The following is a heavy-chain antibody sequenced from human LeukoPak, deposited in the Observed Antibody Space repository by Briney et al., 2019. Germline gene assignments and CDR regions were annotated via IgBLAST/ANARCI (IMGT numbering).Heavy chain of an antibody. CDR2: VFYNGAT. D-gene: IGHD3-10*01. J-gene: IGHJ4*02. CDR1: GGSISSSIYY. Sequence: SETLSLTCIVSGGSISSSIYYWAWVRQPPGKGLEWIGTVFYNGATQYSPSLRSRVTISVDTSKNQFSLKLSSVTAADTAVYYCARNRKDYYGSGSYYSYFDYWGQGTLVTVSS. V-gene: IGHV4-39*07. CDR3: ARNRKDYYGSGSYYSYFDY.